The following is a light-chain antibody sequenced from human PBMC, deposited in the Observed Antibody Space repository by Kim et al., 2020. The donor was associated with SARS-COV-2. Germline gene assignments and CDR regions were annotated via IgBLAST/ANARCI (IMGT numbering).Light chain of an antibody. Sequence: SYELTQPPSVSVSPGQTASITCFGDKLGEKYACXYQQKPGQSPVLVIYQDSKRPSGIPERFSGSNFGNTATLTISGTQAMAEADYYCQAWDSSTYVFGTG. V-gene: IGLV3-1*01. J-gene: IGLJ1*01. CDR1: KLGEKY. CDR2: QDS. CDR3: QAWDSSTYV.